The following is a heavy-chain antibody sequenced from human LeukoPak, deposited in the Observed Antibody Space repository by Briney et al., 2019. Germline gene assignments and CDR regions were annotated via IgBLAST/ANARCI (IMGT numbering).Heavy chain of an antibody. CDR2: ISHYGST. Sequence: SETLSLTCTVSGYFISSGYYWGWIRQSPGKGLEWIGTISHYGSTDYNPSLKSRVTISLDTSKNQFSLKLSSVTAADTAVYYCANSIDFDYGDYYFDYWGQGALVTISS. D-gene: IGHD4-17*01. V-gene: IGHV4-38-2*02. CDR3: ANSIDFDYGDYYFDY. J-gene: IGHJ4*02. CDR1: GYFISSGYY.